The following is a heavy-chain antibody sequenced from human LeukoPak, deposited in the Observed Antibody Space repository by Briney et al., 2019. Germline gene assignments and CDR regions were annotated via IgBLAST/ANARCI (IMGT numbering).Heavy chain of an antibody. CDR1: GYTFTGYY. Sequence: ASVKVSCKASGYTFTGYYMHWVRQAPGQGLEWMGWINPNSGGTNYAQKFQGRVTMTRDTSISTAYMELSRLRSDDTAVYYCARDRRIRGYCSSTSCYTEPGGFDPWGQGTLVTVSS. D-gene: IGHD2-2*02. CDR3: ARDRRIRGYCSSTSCYTEPGGFDP. J-gene: IGHJ5*02. CDR2: INPNSGGT. V-gene: IGHV1-2*02.